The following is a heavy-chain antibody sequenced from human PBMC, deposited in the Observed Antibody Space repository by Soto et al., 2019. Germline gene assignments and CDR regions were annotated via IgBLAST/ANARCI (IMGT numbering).Heavy chain of an antibody. V-gene: IGHV1-24*01. CDR2: FDPEDGET. CDR1: GYTLTELS. D-gene: IGHD1-26*01. Sequence: GASVKVSCKVSGYTLTELSMHWVRQAPGKGLEWMGGFDPEDGETIYAQKFQGRVTMTEDTSTDTAYMELSSLRSEDTAVYYCATALYSGSYSFFDYWGQGTLVTVSS. CDR3: ATALYSGSYSFFDY. J-gene: IGHJ4*02.